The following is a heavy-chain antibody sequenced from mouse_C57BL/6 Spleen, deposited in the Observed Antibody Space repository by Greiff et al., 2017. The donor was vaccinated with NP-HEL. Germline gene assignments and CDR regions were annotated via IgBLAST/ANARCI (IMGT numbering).Heavy chain of an antibody. D-gene: IGHD2-1*01. V-gene: IGHV3-1*01. CDR1: GYSITSGYD. CDR2: ISYSGST. CDR3: ARGNYGAMDY. J-gene: IGHJ4*01. Sequence: EVQRVESGPGMVKPSQSLSLTCTVTGYSITSGYDWHWIRHFPGNKLEWMGYISYSGSTNYNPSLKSRISITHDTSKNHFFLKLNSVTTEDTATYYCARGNYGAMDYWGQGTSVTVSS.